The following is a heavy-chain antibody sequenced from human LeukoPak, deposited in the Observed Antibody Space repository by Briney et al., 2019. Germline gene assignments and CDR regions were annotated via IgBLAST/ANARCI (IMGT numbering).Heavy chain of an antibody. V-gene: IGHV4-61*01. D-gene: IGHD3-10*01. J-gene: IGHJ4*02. Sequence: SETLSLTCTVSGGSISRGSYYWSWIRQPPEKGLEWIGYIYYSGSTNYNPSLKSRVTISVDTSKNQFSLKLSSVTAADTAVYYCARGTQTYGSGSYSDYWGQGTLVTVSS. CDR1: GGSISRGSYY. CDR2: IYYSGST. CDR3: ARGTQTYGSGSYSDY.